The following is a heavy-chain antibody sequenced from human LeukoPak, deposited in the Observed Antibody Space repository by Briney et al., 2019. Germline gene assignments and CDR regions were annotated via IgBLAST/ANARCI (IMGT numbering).Heavy chain of an antibody. CDR1: GITFSNSW. CDR2: IRPDGSEG. CDR3: AKSMDYGSGSYDY. D-gene: IGHD3-10*01. Sequence: GGSLRLSCTTSGITFSNSWMSWVRQAPGKGLEWVATIRPDGSEGYYADSVRGRFTISRDNSKNTLYLQMNSLRAEDTAVYYCAKSMDYGSGSYDYWGQGTLVTVSS. V-gene: IGHV3-7*03. J-gene: IGHJ4*02.